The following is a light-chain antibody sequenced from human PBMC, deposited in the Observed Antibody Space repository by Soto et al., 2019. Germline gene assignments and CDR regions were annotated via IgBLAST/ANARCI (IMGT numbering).Light chain of an antibody. J-gene: IGLJ2*01. Sequence: QSVLTQPPSVSGAPGQRVTISCTGSTSSIGAGYDVHWYQQLPGTAPKLLIYGNSNRPSGVPDRFSGSKSGTSASLAITGLQAKDDADYYCQSYDSSLSGYVVFGGGTQLTVL. CDR2: GNS. CDR3: QSYDSSLSGYVV. CDR1: TSSIGAGYD. V-gene: IGLV1-40*01.